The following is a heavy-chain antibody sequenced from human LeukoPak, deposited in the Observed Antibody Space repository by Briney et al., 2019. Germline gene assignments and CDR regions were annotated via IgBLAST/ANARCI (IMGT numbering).Heavy chain of an antibody. CDR3: ARDISSMMDGSWA. Sequence: GASVKVSCKASGYTFTGYYMHWVRQAPGQGLEWMGWINPNSGGTNYAQKFQGRVTMTRDTSVSTAYMELSRLRSDDTAVYYCARDISSMMDGSWAWGQGTLVTVSS. CDR2: INPNSGGT. CDR1: GYTFTGYY. D-gene: IGHD2-15*01. J-gene: IGHJ4*02. V-gene: IGHV1-2*02.